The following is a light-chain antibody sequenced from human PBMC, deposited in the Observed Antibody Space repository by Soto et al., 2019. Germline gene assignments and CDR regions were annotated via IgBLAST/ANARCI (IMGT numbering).Light chain of an antibody. Sequence: EIVMRQSPATLSWSVGESATLSFRASQNVSSNLAWYQLKPGQAPRLLIYGASTRATGIPARFSSSGSGTEFTLTISSLQSEDFATYYCQQSYSPLWTFGQGTKVDI. J-gene: IGKJ1*01. V-gene: IGKV3-15*01. CDR2: GAS. CDR3: QQSYSPLWT. CDR1: QNVSSN.